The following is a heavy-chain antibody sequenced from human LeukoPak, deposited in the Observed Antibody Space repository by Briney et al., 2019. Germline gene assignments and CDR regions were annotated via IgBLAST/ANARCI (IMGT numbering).Heavy chain of an antibody. V-gene: IGHV1-18*01. CDR2: ISAYNGNT. J-gene: IGHJ5*02. CDR1: GYTFTSYG. D-gene: IGHD2-2*01. Sequence: ASVKVSCKASGYTFTSYGISWVRQAPGQGLEWMGWISAYNGNTNYAQKLQGRVTMTTDTSTSTAYMELRSLRSEDTAVYYCAGGYCSSTSCSGWFDPWGQGTLVTVSS. CDR3: AGGYCSSTSCSGWFDP.